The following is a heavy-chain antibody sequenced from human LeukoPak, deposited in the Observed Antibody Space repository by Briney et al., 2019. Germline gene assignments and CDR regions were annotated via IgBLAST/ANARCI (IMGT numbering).Heavy chain of an antibody. Sequence: QSGGSLRLSCAASGFTVSSNYMSWVRQAPGKGLEWVSVIYSGGSTYYADSVKGRFTISRHNSKNTLYLQMNSLRAEDTAVYYCARIVVDTAMAGLYYFDYWGQGTLVTVSS. CDR3: ARIVVDTAMAGLYYFDY. CDR2: IYSGGST. CDR1: GFTVSSNY. V-gene: IGHV3-53*04. J-gene: IGHJ4*02. D-gene: IGHD5-18*01.